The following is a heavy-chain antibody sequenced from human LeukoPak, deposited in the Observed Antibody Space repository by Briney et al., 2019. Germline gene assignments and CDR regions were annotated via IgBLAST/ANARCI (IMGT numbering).Heavy chain of an antibody. CDR2: INPSGGST. J-gene: IGHJ4*02. CDR3: ARDRYYDSSGYYFDY. CDR1: GYTFTSYY. V-gene: IGHV1-46*01. Sequence: GASVKVSCKASGYTFTSYYMHWVRQAPGQGLEWMGIINPSGGSTSYAQKFQGRVTMTRDTSTSTVYMELSSLRSEDTAVYYYARDRYYDSSGYYFDYWGQGTLVTVSS. D-gene: IGHD3-22*01.